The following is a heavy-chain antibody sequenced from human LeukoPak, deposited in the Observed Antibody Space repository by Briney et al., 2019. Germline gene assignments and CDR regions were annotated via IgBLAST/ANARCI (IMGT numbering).Heavy chain of an antibody. CDR3: ARDVIRDYDILTGYPDDAFDI. CDR2: IYTSGST. J-gene: IGHJ3*02. V-gene: IGHV4-61*02. D-gene: IGHD3-9*01. CDR1: GGSISSGSYY. Sequence: SETLSLTCTVSGGSISSGSYYWSWIRQTAGKGLEWIGRIYTSGSTNYNPSLKSRVTISVDTSKNQFSLKLSSVTAADTAVYYCARDVIRDYDILTGYPDDAFDIGGQGTMVTVSS.